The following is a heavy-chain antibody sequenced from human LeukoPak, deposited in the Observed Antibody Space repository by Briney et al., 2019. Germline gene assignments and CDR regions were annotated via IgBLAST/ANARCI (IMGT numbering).Heavy chain of an antibody. CDR1: GDSISSYH. Sequence: PSETLSLTCTVSGDSISSYHWTWIRQPPGKGLEWIGYFSYNGGTDYNPSLKSRVTISGDTSKNQFSLKLSSVTTADTAVYYCARGRANAFDIWGQGTMVTVSS. J-gene: IGHJ3*02. CDR3: ARGRANAFDI. CDR2: FSYNGGT. V-gene: IGHV4-59*01.